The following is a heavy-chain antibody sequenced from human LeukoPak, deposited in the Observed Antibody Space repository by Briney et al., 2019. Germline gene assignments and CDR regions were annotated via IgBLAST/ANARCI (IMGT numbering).Heavy chain of an antibody. CDR1: GFTFSSYS. Sequence: GGSLRLSCAASGFTFSSYSMNWVRQAPGKGLEWVSSISSSSSYIYYADSVKGRFTISRDNAKNSLYLQMNSLRAEDTAVYYCAREGGYSYATDYWGQGTLVTVSS. D-gene: IGHD5-18*01. CDR2: ISSSSSYI. V-gene: IGHV3-21*01. CDR3: AREGGYSYATDY. J-gene: IGHJ4*02.